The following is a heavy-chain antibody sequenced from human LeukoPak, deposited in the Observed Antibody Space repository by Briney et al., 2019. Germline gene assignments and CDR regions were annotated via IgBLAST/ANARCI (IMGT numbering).Heavy chain of an antibody. D-gene: IGHD1-1*01. CDR3: ERGVYTYFDY. CDR2: ISAYNGNT. J-gene: IGHJ4*02. V-gene: IGHV1-18*01. Sequence: ASVKVSCKASGYTFTSYGTSWVRQPPGQGLEWMGWISAYNGNTNYAQKFQDRVIMTTKTSTNTAHIELRGLTSDDAPMYYLERGVYTYFDYWGQGTLVTVSS. CDR1: GYTFTSYG.